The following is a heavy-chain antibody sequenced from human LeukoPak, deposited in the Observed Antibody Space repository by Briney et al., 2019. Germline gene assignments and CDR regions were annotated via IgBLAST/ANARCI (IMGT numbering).Heavy chain of an antibody. CDR2: IYYSGST. CDR3: ARGGRIAARHFDY. V-gene: IGHV4-39*07. J-gene: IGHJ4*02. Sequence: PSETLSLTCTVSGGSISSRSYYWGWIRQPPGKGLEWIGSIYYSGSTYYNPSLKSRVTISVDTSKNQFSLKLSSVTAADTAVYYCARGGRIAARHFDYWGQGTLVTVSS. CDR1: GGSISSRSYY. D-gene: IGHD6-6*01.